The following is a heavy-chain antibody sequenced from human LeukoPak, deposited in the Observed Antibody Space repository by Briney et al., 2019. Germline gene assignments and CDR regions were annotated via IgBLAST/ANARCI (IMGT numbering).Heavy chain of an antibody. J-gene: IGHJ3*01. CDR3: ARHDSSGLYNAFDF. CDR1: GYSIRSNHY. D-gene: IGHD3-22*01. V-gene: IGHV4-38-2*02. CDR2: VHYSGNT. Sequence: SETLSLTCSVSGYSIRSNHYWAWIRQPPGKGLEWIGSVHYSGNTYQNPSLQSRVTMSADTSNNQFSLNLSSATAADTAVYYCARHDSSGLYNAFDFWGQGTMVTVSS.